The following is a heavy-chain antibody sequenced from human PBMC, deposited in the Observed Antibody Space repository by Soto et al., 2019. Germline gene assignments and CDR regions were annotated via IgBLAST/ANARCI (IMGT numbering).Heavy chain of an antibody. Sequence: QVQLVESGGGVVQPGRSLRLSCAASGFTFSSYAMHWVRQAPGKGLEWVAVISYDGSNIYYADSVKGRFTISRDNSKNTLYLQMNSLRAEDTAVYYCARDPPIAAAGFDYWGQGTLVTVSS. CDR2: ISYDGSNI. J-gene: IGHJ4*02. CDR3: ARDPPIAAAGFDY. D-gene: IGHD6-13*01. V-gene: IGHV3-30-3*01. CDR1: GFTFSSYA.